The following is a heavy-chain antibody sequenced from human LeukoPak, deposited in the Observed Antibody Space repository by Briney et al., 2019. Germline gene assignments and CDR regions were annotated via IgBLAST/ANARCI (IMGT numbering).Heavy chain of an antibody. CDR2: IYYSGNT. CDR3: ARGHNWNEPFDY. CDR1: GGSISSYY. J-gene: IGHJ4*02. Sequence: SETLSLTCTVSGGSISSYYWSWIRQPPGKGLEWIGYIYYSGNTNYNPSLKSRVTISVDTSKNQFSLKLTSVTAADTAVYYCARGHNWNEPFDYWGQGTLVTVSS. V-gene: IGHV4-59*01. D-gene: IGHD1-1*01.